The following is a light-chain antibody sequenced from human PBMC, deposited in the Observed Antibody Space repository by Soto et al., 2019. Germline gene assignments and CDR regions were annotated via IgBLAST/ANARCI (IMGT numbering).Light chain of an antibody. V-gene: IGLV2-23*01. CDR2: EGI. CDR3: CSYAGSSTSV. CDR1: SSDIGSYNL. Sequence: QSVLTQPASVSGSAGQSITISCTGSSSDIGSYNLVSWYQQHPGKAPKLMIYEGIKRPSGVSNRFSGSKSGNTASLTISGLQAEDEADYYCCSYAGSSTSVFGTGTKLTVL. J-gene: IGLJ1*01.